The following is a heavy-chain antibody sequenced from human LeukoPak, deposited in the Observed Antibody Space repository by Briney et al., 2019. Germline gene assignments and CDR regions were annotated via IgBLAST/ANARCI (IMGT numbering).Heavy chain of an antibody. Sequence: PGGSLRLSCAASGFTFSSYAMSWVRQAPGKGLEWVSAISGSGGSTYYADSVKGRFTISRDNSKNTLYLQMNSLRAEDTAVYYCAKPPNSSGWYSYYDNSGYYYGWYFDLWGRGTLVTVSS. V-gene: IGHV3-23*01. CDR3: AKPPNSSGWYSYYDNSGYYYGWYFDL. J-gene: IGHJ2*01. D-gene: IGHD3-22*01. CDR2: ISGSGGST. CDR1: GFTFSSYA.